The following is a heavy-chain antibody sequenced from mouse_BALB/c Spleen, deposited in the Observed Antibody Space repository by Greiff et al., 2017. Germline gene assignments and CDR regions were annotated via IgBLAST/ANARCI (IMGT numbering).Heavy chain of an antibody. CDR3: ARWGITTGYYAMDY. V-gene: IGHV5-17*02. Sequence: DVHLVESGGGLVQPGGSRKLSCAASGFTFSSFGMHWVRQAPEKGLEWVAYISSGSSTIYYADTVKGRFTISRDNPKNTLFLQMTSLRSEDTAMYYCARWGITTGYYAMDYWGQGTSVTVSS. D-gene: IGHD2-4*01. J-gene: IGHJ4*01. CDR1: GFTFSSFG. CDR2: ISSGSSTI.